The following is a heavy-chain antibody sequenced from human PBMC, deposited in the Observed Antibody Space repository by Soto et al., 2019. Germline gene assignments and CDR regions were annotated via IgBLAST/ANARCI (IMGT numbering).Heavy chain of an antibody. V-gene: IGHV2-5*02. J-gene: IGHJ4*02. D-gene: IGHD2-21*01. CDR2: IYWDDDK. CDR1: GFSLSTSGVG. Sequence: SGPTLVNPTQTLTLTCTFSGFSLSTSGVGVGWIRQPPGKALDLLALIYWDDDKRYSPSLKSRLTITKDTSKNQVVLTMTNMDPVDTATYYCAHSRTYCGGDCYWGGGGFDYWGQGTLVTVSS. CDR3: AHSRTYCGGDCYWGGGGFDY.